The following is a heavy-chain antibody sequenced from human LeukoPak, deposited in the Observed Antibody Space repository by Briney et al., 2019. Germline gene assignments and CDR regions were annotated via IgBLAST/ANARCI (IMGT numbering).Heavy chain of an antibody. V-gene: IGHV4-34*01. CDR2: INHSGST. Sequence: GSLRLSCAASGFTFTSYSMNWVRQAPGKGLEWIGEINHSGSTNYNPSLKSRVTISVDTSKNQFSLKLSSVTAADTAVYYCASREMTTVTRYYFDYWGQGTLVTVSS. CDR1: GFTFTSYS. D-gene: IGHD4-17*01. J-gene: IGHJ4*02. CDR3: ASREMTTVTRYYFDY.